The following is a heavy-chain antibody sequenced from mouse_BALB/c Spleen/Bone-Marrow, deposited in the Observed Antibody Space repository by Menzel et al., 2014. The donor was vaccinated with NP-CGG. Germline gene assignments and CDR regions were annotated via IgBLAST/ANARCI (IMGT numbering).Heavy chain of an antibody. J-gene: IGHJ2*01. Sequence: VQLQQSGAELVRPGTSVKVSCKASGYAFTNHLIEWVKQRPGQGLEWIGVINPGSGGANYNEKFKGKATLTADKSSSTAYMQLSSLTSDDSAVYFCAREWTARAVDYWGQGTTLTVSS. CDR1: GYAFTNHL. V-gene: IGHV1-54*01. CDR3: AREWTARAVDY. CDR2: INPGSGGA. D-gene: IGHD3-2*01.